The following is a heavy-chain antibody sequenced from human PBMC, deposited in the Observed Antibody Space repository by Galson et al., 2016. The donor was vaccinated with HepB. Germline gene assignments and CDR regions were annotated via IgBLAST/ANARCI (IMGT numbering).Heavy chain of an antibody. CDR1: GFTFRNYA. CDR3: TTWLSHHFDY. J-gene: IGHJ4*02. Sequence: SLRLSCAASGFTFRNYALSWVRRAPGKGLEWVSHIDGPTPNTHYADSVRGRFSIYRDSSRDTLYLQMDSLTAEDSAIYYCTTWLSHHFDYWGQGTLVTVSS. CDR2: IDGPTPNT. D-gene: IGHD6-19*01. V-gene: IGHV3-23*01.